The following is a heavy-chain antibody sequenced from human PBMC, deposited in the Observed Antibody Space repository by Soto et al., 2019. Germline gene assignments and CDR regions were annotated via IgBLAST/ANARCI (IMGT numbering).Heavy chain of an antibody. CDR2: IYSGGST. D-gene: IGHD5-12*01. J-gene: IGHJ6*02. CDR3: ARDKKVATDEGYGMDV. Sequence: EVPLVESGGGLIQPGGSLRLSCAASGFTVSSNYMSWVRQAPGKGLEWVSVIYSGGSTYYADSVKGRFTISRDNSKNTLYLQMNRLRAEDTAVYYCARDKKVATDEGYGMDVWGQGTTVTVSS. V-gene: IGHV3-53*01. CDR1: GFTVSSNY.